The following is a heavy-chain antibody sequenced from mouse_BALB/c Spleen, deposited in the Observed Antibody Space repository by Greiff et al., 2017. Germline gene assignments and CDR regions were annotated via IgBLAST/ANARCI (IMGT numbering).Heavy chain of an antibody. Sequence: VQLKQSGPSLVKPSQTLSLTCSVTGDSITSGYWNWIRKFPGNKLEYMGYISYSGSTYYNPSLKSRISITRDTSKNQYYLQLNSVTTEDTATYYCASHYYGSSYDYFDDWGQGTTLTVSS. CDR2: ISYSGST. CDR1: GDSITSGY. J-gene: IGHJ2*01. D-gene: IGHD1-1*01. V-gene: IGHV3-8*02. CDR3: ASHYYGSSYDYFDD.